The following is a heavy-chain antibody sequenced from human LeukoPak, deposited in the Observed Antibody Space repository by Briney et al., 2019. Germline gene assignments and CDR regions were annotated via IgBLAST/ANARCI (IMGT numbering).Heavy chain of an antibody. CDR3: AREAPITMVRGAITPNYYHLLDV. V-gene: IGHV1-18*01. D-gene: IGHD3-10*01. CDR2: ISAYNGNT. J-gene: IGHJ6*03. CDR1: GYTFTSYG. Sequence: ASVKVSCKASGYTFTSYGISWVRQAPGQGLEWMGWISAYNGNTNYAQKLQGRVTMTTDTSTSTAYMELRSLRSDDTAVYYCAREAPITMVRGAITPNYYHLLDVWGKGTTVTISS.